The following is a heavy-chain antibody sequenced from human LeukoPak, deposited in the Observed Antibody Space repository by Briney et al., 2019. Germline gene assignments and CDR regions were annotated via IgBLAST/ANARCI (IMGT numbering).Heavy chain of an antibody. CDR3: ASNTKYGSGSYSPRLDY. CDR1: GGSISSSNW. J-gene: IGHJ4*02. Sequence: SETLSLTCAVSGGSISSSNWWSWVRQPPGKGLEWIGEIYHSGSTNYNPSLKSRVTISVDKSKNQSSLKLSSVTAADTAVYYCASNTKYGSGSYSPRLDYWGQGTLVTVSS. CDR2: IYHSGST. D-gene: IGHD3-10*01. V-gene: IGHV4-4*02.